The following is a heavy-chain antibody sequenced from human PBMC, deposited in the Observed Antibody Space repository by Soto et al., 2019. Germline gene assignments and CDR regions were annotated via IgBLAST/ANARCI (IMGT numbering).Heavy chain of an antibody. D-gene: IGHD2-2*01. V-gene: IGHV3-48*01. J-gene: IGHJ6*03. CDR1: GFTFSSYS. Sequence: GGSLRLSCAASGFTFSSYSMNWVRQAPGKGLEWVSYISSSSGTIYYADSVKGRFTISRDNAKNSLYLQMNSLRAEDTAVYYCASDDYCRSTSVPTLGGYYYYMDVWGKGTTVNVSS. CDR3: ASDDYCRSTSVPTLGGYYYYMDV. CDR2: ISSSSGTI.